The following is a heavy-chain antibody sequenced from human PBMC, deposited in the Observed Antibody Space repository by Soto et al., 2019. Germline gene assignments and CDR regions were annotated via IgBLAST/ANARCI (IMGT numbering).Heavy chain of an antibody. D-gene: IGHD4-4*01. CDR3: ARVRVTTWSLLDY. Sequence: SETLSLTCTVSGGSISSYYWSWIRQPPGKGLEWIGYIYYSGSTNYNPSLKSRVTISVDTSKNQFSLKLSSVTAADTAVYYCARVRVTTWSLLDYSGQGTLVTVSS. CDR1: GGSISSYY. J-gene: IGHJ4*02. CDR2: IYYSGST. V-gene: IGHV4-59*01.